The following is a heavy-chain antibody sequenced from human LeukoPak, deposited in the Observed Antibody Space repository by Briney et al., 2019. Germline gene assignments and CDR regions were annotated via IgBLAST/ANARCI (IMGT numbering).Heavy chain of an antibody. CDR2: IYYSWNT. J-gene: IGHJ4*02. CDR1: GGSISSSSYY. CDR3: ETHRRLTTCGGVIVIN. V-gene: IGHV4-39*01. Sequence: SETLSLTCTVSGGSISSSSYYWGWIRQPPGKGLEWLGSIYYSWNTYYNPSLKSRDTTSEDPSKDQFSLKLSSVTPPDPAVFFGETHRRLTTCGGVIVINWGQGTLVTVSS. D-gene: IGHD3-16*02.